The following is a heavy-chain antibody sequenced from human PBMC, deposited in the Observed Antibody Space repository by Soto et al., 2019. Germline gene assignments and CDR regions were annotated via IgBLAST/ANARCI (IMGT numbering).Heavy chain of an antibody. CDR1: GFTFSSYA. CDR3: ARDFGYDS. Sequence: HPGGSLRLSCAASGFTFSSYAMHWVRQAPGKGLEWVAVISYDGSNKYYADSVKGRFTISRDNSKNTLYLQMNSLRAEDTAVYYCARDFGYDSWGQGTLVTVSS. J-gene: IGHJ4*02. CDR2: ISYDGSNK. D-gene: IGHD3-10*01. V-gene: IGHV3-30-3*01.